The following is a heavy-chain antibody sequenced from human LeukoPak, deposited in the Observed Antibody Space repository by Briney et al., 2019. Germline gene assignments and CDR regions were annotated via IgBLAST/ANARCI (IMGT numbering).Heavy chain of an antibody. CDR3: ARSELWGAHLYFDY. V-gene: IGHV1-69*06. CDR1: GGTFSSYA. CDR2: IIPIFGTA. D-gene: IGHD3-16*01. Sequence: SVKVSCKASGGTFSSYAISWVRQAPGQGLEWMGGIIPIFGTANYAQKFQGRVTITADKSTSTAYMELSSLRSEDTAVYYCARSELWGAHLYFDYWGQGTLVTVSS. J-gene: IGHJ4*02.